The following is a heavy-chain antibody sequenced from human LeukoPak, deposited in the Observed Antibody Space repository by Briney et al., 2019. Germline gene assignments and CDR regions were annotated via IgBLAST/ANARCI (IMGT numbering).Heavy chain of an antibody. CDR3: ARDPKAVANWFDP. D-gene: IGHD6-19*01. V-gene: IGHV3-21*01. CDR2: ISSSSSYI. Sequence: PGGSLRLSCAASGFTFSSYSMNWVRQAPGKGREWVSSISSSSSYIYYADSVKGRFTISRDNAKNSLYLQMNSLRAEDTAVYYCARDPKAVANWFDPWGQGTLVTVSS. J-gene: IGHJ5*02. CDR1: GFTFSSYS.